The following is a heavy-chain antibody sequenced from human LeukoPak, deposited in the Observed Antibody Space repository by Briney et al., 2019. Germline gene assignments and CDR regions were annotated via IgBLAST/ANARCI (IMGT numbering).Heavy chain of an antibody. Sequence: ASVKVSCKASGYTFSDYGITWVRQVPGQGLEWMGWISTFNGDTNNSQNFQGRVTMTTDTSTSTASMELRSLRSDDTAMYYCARGGLLWFGEPALFDYWGQGTLVTVSS. CDR1: GYTFSDYG. J-gene: IGHJ4*02. V-gene: IGHV1-18*01. CDR3: ARGGLLWFGEPALFDY. D-gene: IGHD3-10*01. CDR2: ISTFNGDT.